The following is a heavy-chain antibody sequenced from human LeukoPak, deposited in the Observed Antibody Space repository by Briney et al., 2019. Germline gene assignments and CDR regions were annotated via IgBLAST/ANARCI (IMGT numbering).Heavy chain of an antibody. V-gene: IGHV4-4*07. D-gene: IGHD6-19*01. J-gene: IGHJ5*02. Sequence: PSETLSLTCTVSGGSIINHYWSWIRQPAGKGLEWIGRIYSSGSANYSPSLKSRVSMSIDTSNNHFSLNLTSVTAADTAVYFCARDVRYASGWSTPESWGQGTLVTVSS. CDR2: IYSSGSA. CDR1: GGSIINHY. CDR3: ARDVRYASGWSTPES.